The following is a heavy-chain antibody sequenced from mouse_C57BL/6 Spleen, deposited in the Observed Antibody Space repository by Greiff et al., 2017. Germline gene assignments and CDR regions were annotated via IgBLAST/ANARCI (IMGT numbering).Heavy chain of an antibody. CDR3: ARDDGYWFAY. D-gene: IGHD2-3*01. CDR2: IYPGDGDT. V-gene: IGHV1-82*01. Sequence: VQLVESGPELVKPGASVKISCKASGYAFSSSWMNWVKQRPGKGLEWIGRIYPGDGDTNYNGKFKGKATLTADKSSSTAYMQLSSLTSEDSAVYFCARDDGYWFAYWGQGTLVTVSA. J-gene: IGHJ3*01. CDR1: GYAFSSSW.